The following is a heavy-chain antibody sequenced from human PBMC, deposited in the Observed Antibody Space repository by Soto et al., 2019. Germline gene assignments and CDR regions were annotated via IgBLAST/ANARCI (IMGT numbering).Heavy chain of an antibody. Sequence: RVSCTACGYSFSSYGISWARQSPEQGLELMGWISACNGNTNYAQKLQGRVTMTTETSRRTAYLERRSLRSDDTAVYYCARGSMFYDILTGIWVRGTFLAYRGNGTPVPVSS. CDR2: ISACNGNT. V-gene: IGHV1-18*01. D-gene: IGHD3-9*01. CDR1: GYSFSSYG. CDR3: ARGSMFYDILTGIWVRGTFLAY. J-gene: IGHJ4*01.